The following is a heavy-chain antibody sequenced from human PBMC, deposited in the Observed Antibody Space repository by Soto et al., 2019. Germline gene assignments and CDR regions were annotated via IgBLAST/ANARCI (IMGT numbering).Heavy chain of an antibody. CDR2: IWYDGSNK. Sequence: VQLVESGGGVVQPGRSLRLSCAASGFTFSSYGMHWVRQAPGKGLEWVAVIWYDGSNKYYADSVKGRFTISRDNSKNTLYLQMNSLRAEDTAVYYRARDRGGFRYGFVDYWGQGTLVTVSS. CDR1: GFTFSSYG. D-gene: IGHD5-18*01. CDR3: ARDRGGFRYGFVDY. J-gene: IGHJ4*02. V-gene: IGHV3-33*01.